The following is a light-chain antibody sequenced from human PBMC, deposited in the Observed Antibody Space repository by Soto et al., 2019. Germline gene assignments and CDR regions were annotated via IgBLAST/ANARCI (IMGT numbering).Light chain of an antibody. V-gene: IGKV3-11*01. J-gene: IGKJ5*01. CDR2: DAS. Sequence: ILFTQSPATLSFSPGERATPSRRASQSVSSYLTWYQQKPGQAPRLLIYDASNRATGIPARFSGSGSGTDFTLTISSLEPEDFAVYYCQQRSNWPITFGQGTRLEIK. CDR3: QQRSNWPIT. CDR1: QSVSSY.